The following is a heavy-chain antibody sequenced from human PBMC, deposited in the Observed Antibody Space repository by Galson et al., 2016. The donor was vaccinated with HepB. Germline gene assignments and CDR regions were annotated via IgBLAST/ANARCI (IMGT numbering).Heavy chain of an antibody. CDR1: GFSISTYT. CDR2: ISSSSAYV. V-gene: IGHV3-21*01. D-gene: IGHD3-3*01. J-gene: IGHJ3*02. CDR3: ARDRSRFSSGYYTGARDVFAI. Sequence: SLRLSCAASGFSISTYTMNWVRQAPGKGLEWISYISSSSAYVDYADSVKGRFTISRENAKHSLYLQMNSLRAEDTAVYYCARDRSRFSSGYYTGARDVFAIWGQGTVVTVSS.